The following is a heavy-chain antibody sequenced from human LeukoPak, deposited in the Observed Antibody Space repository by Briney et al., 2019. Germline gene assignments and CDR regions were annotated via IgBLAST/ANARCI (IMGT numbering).Heavy chain of an antibody. V-gene: IGHV4-59*01. Sequence: SETLSLTCTVSGGSISSYYWSWIRQPPGKGLEWIGYIYYSGSTNYNPSLKSRVTISVDTSKNQFPLKLRSVTAADTAVYYCARGGDDYGDYVPFDYWGQGTLVTVSS. CDR2: IYYSGST. CDR3: ARGGDDYGDYVPFDY. D-gene: IGHD4-17*01. CDR1: GGSISSYY. J-gene: IGHJ4*02.